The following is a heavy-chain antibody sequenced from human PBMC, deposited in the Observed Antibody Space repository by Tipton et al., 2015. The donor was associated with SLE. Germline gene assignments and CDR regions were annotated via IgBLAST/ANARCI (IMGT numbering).Heavy chain of an antibody. CDR2: IIPIFGTA. CDR3: ARCIAAGVGSYFDY. Sequence: QSGPEVKKPGSSVKVSCKASGGTFSSYAISWVRQAPGQGLEWMGGIIPIFGTANYAQKFQGRVTITADESTSTAYMELSSLRSEDTAVYSCARCIAAGVGSYFDYWGQGPLVTVSS. V-gene: IGHV1-69*01. CDR1: GGTFSSYA. J-gene: IGHJ4*02. D-gene: IGHD6-13*01.